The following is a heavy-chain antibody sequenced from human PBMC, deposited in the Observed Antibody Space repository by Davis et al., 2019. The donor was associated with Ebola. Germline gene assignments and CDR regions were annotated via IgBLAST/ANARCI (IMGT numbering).Heavy chain of an antibody. CDR1: GGSISSYY. D-gene: IGHD2-8*01. V-gene: IGHV4-59*01. Sequence: MPSETLSLTCTVSGGSISSYYWRWIRQPPGKGLEWIGFIYYSGSTNYDPSLKSRVTISVDTSKNQFSLKLSSVTAADTAVYYCARGRLYLGVWGKGTTVTVSS. CDR3: ARGRLYLGV. CDR2: IYYSGST. J-gene: IGHJ6*04.